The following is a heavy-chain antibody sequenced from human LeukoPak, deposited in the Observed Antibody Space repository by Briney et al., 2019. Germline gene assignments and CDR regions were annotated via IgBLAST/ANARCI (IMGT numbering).Heavy chain of an antibody. CDR1: GGSISSGGYY. CDR2: IYYSGST. J-gene: IGHJ6*04. CDR3: ARDRLVVPAVNYYYGMDV. Sequence: SQTLSLTCTVSGGSISSGGYYWSWIRQHPGKGLEWIGYIYYSGSTYYNPSLKSRVTISVDTSKNQFSLKLSSVTAADTAAYYCARDRLVVPAVNYYYGMDVWGKGTTVTVSS. V-gene: IGHV4-31*03. D-gene: IGHD2-2*01.